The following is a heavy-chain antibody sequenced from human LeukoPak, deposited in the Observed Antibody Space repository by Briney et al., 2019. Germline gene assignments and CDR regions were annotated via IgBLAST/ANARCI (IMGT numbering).Heavy chain of an antibody. CDR3: ARAPGWQAYFDY. J-gene: IGHJ4*02. D-gene: IGHD5-24*01. CDR2: ISSSSSYI. V-gene: IGHV3-21*01. Sequence: GGSLRLSCAASGFTFSSYSMNWVRQAPGKGLEWVSSISSSSSYIYYADSVKGRFTISRDNAKNSLYLQMNSLRAEDTAVYYCARAPGWQAYFDYWGQGTLVTVSS. CDR1: GFTFSSYS.